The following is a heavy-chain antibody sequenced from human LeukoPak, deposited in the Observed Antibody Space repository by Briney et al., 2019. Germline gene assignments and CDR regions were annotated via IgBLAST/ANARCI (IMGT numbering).Heavy chain of an antibody. CDR3: TAEKNGSPHY. V-gene: IGHV4-39*07. J-gene: IGHJ4*02. D-gene: IGHD2-8*01. Sequence: SETLSLACTVSRGSVSSSTYYWSWVRQPPGKGLEWIASIYYTGSTYYNPSLKSRVTISLDMSKNEFFLTMTSVTAADTAVYFCTAEKNGSPHYWGQGTQVTVSS. CDR1: RGSVSSSTYY. CDR2: IYYTGST.